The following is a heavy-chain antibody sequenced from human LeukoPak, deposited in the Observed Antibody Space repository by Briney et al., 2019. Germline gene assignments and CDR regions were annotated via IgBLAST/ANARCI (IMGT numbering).Heavy chain of an antibody. D-gene: IGHD1-26*01. CDR3: ARGQRSYADDAFDI. Sequence: PGGSLRLSCAASGFTVSSNYMSWVRQAPGKGLEWVSVIYSGGSTYYADSVKGRFTISRDNSKNTLYLQMNSLRAEDTAVYYCARGQRSYADDAFDIWGQGTMVTVSS. J-gene: IGHJ3*02. CDR2: IYSGGST. V-gene: IGHV3-53*01. CDR1: GFTVSSNY.